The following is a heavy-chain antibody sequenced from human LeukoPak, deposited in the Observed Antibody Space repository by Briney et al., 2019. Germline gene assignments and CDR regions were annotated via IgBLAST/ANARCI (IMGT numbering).Heavy chain of an antibody. D-gene: IGHD3-9*01. CDR1: GFTFSSYS. CDR3: ARAAYYDILTGYYNYYYGMDV. V-gene: IGHV3-21*01. J-gene: IGHJ6*02. CDR2: ISSSSYI. Sequence: PGGSLRLSCAASGFTFSSYSMNWVRQAPGKGLEWVSSISSSSYIYYADSVKGRFTISRDNAKNSLYLQMNSLRAEDTAVYYCARAAYYDILTGYYNYYYGMDVWGQGTTVTVSS.